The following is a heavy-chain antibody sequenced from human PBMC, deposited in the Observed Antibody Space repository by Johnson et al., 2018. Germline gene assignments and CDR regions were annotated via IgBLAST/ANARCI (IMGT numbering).Heavy chain of an antibody. V-gene: IGHV3-9*01. CDR2: ISWNSGSI. D-gene: IGHD6-13*01. CDR3: ASSIAAAGQFYVYYYMDV. J-gene: IGHJ6*03. CDR1: GFTFDNYA. Sequence: EVQLLESGGGLVQPGRSLRLSCAASGFTFDNYAMHWVRQAPGKGLEWVSGISWNSGSIGYADSVKGRFTISRDNAKNSLSLQMDTLRAEDTAVYYCASSIAAAGQFYVYYYMDVWGKGTTVTVSS.